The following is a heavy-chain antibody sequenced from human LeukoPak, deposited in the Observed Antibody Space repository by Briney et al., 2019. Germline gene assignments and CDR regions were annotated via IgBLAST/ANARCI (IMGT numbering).Heavy chain of an antibody. CDR1: GFTFSSSA. CDR2: ISGSGGST. D-gene: IGHD1-7*01. J-gene: IGHJ4*02. Sequence: GRSLRLSCAASGFTFSSSAMRWVHQAPGKGLEWVSAISGSGGSTYYAGSVKGRFTISRDNSMNTLYLQMNSLRAEDTAVYYCAKTKELLAGIFDYWGQGTLVTVSS. V-gene: IGHV3-23*01. CDR3: AKTKELLAGIFDY.